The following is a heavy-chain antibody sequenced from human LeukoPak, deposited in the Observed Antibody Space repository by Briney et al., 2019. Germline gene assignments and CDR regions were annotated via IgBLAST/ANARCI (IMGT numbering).Heavy chain of an antibody. CDR3: ARDLELGIAVAGTGAFDI. V-gene: IGHV3-30-3*01. CDR1: GFTFSSYA. D-gene: IGHD6-19*01. J-gene: IGHJ3*02. CDR2: ISYDGSNK. Sequence: GGSLRLSCAASGFTFSSYAMHWVRQAPGKGLEWVAVISYDGSNKYYADSAKGRFTISRDNSKNTLYLQMNSLRAEDTAVYYCARDLELGIAVAGTGAFDIWGQGTMVTVSS.